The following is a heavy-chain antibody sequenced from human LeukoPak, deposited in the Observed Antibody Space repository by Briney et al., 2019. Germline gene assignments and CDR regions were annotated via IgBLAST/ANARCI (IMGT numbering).Heavy chain of an antibody. Sequence: SETLSLTCTVSGGSINIYQWSWIRQPPGKGLEWIGYIYYSGSTNYNPPLKSRVTISVDTSKNQFSLKLRSVAAADTAVYYCARQSTMAGGDAFDIWGQGTMVTVSS. V-gene: IGHV4-59*08. CDR3: ARQSTMAGGDAFDI. CDR2: IYYSGST. D-gene: IGHD3-10*01. J-gene: IGHJ3*02. CDR1: GGSINIYQ.